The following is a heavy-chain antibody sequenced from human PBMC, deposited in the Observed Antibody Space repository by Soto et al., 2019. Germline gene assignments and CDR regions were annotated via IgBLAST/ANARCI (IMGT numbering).Heavy chain of an antibody. CDR1: GDTFSTYT. Sequence: GVSVKVSCKASGDTFSTYTITWLRQAPGQGLEWMGGIIPRSGTSNYAQKLQGRVTMTTDTSTSTAYMELRSLRSDDTAVYYCARDSSSGWLLVASDYYYYGMDVWGQGTTVTVSS. J-gene: IGHJ6*02. D-gene: IGHD6-19*01. CDR2: IIPRSGTS. CDR3: ARDSSSGWLLVASDYYYYGMDV. V-gene: IGHV1-18*01.